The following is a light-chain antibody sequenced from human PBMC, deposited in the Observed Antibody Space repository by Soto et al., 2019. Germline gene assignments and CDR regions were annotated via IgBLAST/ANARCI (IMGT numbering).Light chain of an antibody. Sequence: EIVLTQSPGTLSLSPGETATLSCRASQTVNSDYLAWFQQRPGQAPRLLIFATSRRATDIPDRFSGSGSGTDFTLAIRRLEPEDFAVYYCHQYGSSPYTFGQGTKLEIK. J-gene: IGKJ2*01. CDR3: HQYGSSPYT. CDR1: QTVNSDY. CDR2: ATS. V-gene: IGKV3-20*01.